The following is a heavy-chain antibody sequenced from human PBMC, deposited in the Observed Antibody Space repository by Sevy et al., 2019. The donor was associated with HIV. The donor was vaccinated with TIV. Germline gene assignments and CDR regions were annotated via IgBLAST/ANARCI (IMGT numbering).Heavy chain of an antibody. V-gene: IGHV3-30*02. CDR2: IDYDENKR. CDR1: GFIFSNYG. D-gene: IGHD3-3*01. J-gene: IGHJ6*02. CDR3: AILGSDHDFWSGGYQGLDV. Sequence: QLGGPLRLSCGTSGFIFSNYGFHWVRQAPGKGLEWVAFIDYDENKRYYADSVKGRFTISRDNSKNTLYLQMNSLRPEDTAVFYCAILGSDHDFWSGGYQGLDVWGLGTTVTVSS.